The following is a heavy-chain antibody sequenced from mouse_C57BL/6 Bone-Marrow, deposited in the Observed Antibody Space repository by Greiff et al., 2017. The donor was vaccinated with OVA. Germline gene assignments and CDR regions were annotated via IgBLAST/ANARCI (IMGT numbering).Heavy chain of an antibody. CDR1: GYAFTNYL. Sequence: VQLQQSGAELVRPGTSVKVSCKASGYAFTNYLIEWVKQRPGQGLEWIGVINPGSGGTNYNEKFKGKATLTADKSSSTAYMQLSSLTSEDSAVYFCVGNYYWYFDVWGTGTTVTVSS. CDR3: VGNYYWYFDV. D-gene: IGHD2-1*01. CDR2: INPGSGGT. J-gene: IGHJ1*03. V-gene: IGHV1-54*01.